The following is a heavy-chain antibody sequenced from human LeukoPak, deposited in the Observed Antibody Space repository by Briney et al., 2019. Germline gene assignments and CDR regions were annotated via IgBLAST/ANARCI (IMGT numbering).Heavy chain of an antibody. Sequence: PGGSLRLSCAVSGFTFSTYSMNWVRQAPGKGLEWASSISSSSTYIYYADSVKGRFTISRDDAKNSLYLQMNSLRAEDTAVYYCARAWGSGSYYRGSDYWGQGTLVTVSS. CDR1: GFTFSTYS. CDR2: ISSSSTYI. CDR3: ARAWGSGSYYRGSDY. V-gene: IGHV3-21*01. D-gene: IGHD3-10*01. J-gene: IGHJ4*02.